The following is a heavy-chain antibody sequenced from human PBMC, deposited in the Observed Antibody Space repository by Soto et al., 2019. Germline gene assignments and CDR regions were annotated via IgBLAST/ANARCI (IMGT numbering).Heavy chain of an antibody. D-gene: IGHD2-2*01. V-gene: IGHV3-30*03. Sequence: QVQLVESGGGVVHPGRSLRLSCAASGFTFSSYGMHWVRQAPGKWLEWVAVISYDGSNKYYADSVKGRFTISRDNSKNTLYLQMTRLRAEDTAVYYCAAVPAVHIYYGMDVWGKGTTVTVSS. CDR1: GFTFSSYG. J-gene: IGHJ6*04. CDR3: AAVPAVHIYYGMDV. CDR2: ISYDGSNK.